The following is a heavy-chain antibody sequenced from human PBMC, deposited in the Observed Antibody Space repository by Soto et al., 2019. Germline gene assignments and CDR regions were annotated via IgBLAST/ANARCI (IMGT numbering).Heavy chain of an antibody. V-gene: IGHV3-30*18. Sequence: QVQLVESGGGVVQPGRSLRRSCAASGFIFSKYGMHWVRQAPRKGLEWVAVISYDGSNKYYAESVKGRFIISRDKSENTLYLQMNSLRAEDTALYYCAKDLGSGQPYYYYAMDVWGQGTTVTVSS. CDR3: AKDLGSGQPYYYYAMDV. CDR1: GFIFSKYG. J-gene: IGHJ6*02. D-gene: IGHD3-10*01. CDR2: ISYDGSNK.